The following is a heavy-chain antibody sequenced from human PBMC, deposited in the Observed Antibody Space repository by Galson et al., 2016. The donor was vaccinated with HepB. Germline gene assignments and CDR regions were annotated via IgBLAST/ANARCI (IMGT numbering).Heavy chain of an antibody. Sequence: SLRLSCATFGFTFSYAWLNWVRQAPGKGLEWVGRIKSHRDGGATEFAAPVTGRFTISRDDSKSTLYLQMNSLTTEDTALYYCTTGWGQCSGNCCYNPYWGQGTLVTVSS. CDR2: IKSHRDGGAT. D-gene: IGHD2-2*02. J-gene: IGHJ4*02. CDR3: TTGWGQCSGNCCYNPY. CDR1: GFTFSYAW. V-gene: IGHV3-15*07.